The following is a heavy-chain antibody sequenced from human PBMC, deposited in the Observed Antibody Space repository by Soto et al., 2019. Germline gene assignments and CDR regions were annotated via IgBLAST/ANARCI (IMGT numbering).Heavy chain of an antibody. J-gene: IGHJ4*02. CDR2: IYYSGST. CDR3: ARRYGYSFDY. CDR1: FGSISSYY. D-gene: IGHD1-1*01. Sequence: SETLSLTCTFSFGSISSYYWSWIRQPPGKGLEWIGYIYYSGSTNYNPSLKSRVTILVDTSKNQFSLKLSSVTAADTAVYYCARRYGYSFDYWGQGTLVTVS. V-gene: IGHV4-59*08.